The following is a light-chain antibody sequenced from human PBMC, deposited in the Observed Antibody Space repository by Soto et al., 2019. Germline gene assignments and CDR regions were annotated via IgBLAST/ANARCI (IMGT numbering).Light chain of an antibody. CDR3: QQYNNWPPGT. V-gene: IGKV3-15*01. Sequence: EIVMTQSPATLSVSPGERATLSCRASQSVSSNLAWYQQKPGQAPRLLIYDTSTRATSLPARFSGSGSGTEFTLTITSLQSEDSAVYYCQQYNNWPPGTFGPGTKVEI. J-gene: IGKJ1*01. CDR2: DTS. CDR1: QSVSSN.